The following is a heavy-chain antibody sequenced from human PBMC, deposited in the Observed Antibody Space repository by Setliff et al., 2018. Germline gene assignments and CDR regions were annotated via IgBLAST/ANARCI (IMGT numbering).Heavy chain of an antibody. Sequence: SETLSLTCAAYGGTFSHYYWTWIRQSPGKGLEWIGEINHSGSTNYNPSLKSRVTISTDTSKDQFSLRMSSVSAADAAIYYCARGRNVAARLPDTWGQGSRVTVSS. V-gene: IGHV4-34*01. CDR3: ARGRNVAARLPDT. CDR2: INHSGST. J-gene: IGHJ5*02. CDR1: GGTFSHYY. D-gene: IGHD6-6*01.